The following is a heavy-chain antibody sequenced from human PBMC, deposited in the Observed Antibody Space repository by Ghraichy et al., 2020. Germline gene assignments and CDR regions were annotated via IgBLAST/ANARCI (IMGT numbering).Heavy chain of an antibody. Sequence: ASVKVSCKASGYTFTGYYMHWVRQAPGQGLEWMGWINPNSGGTNYAQKFQGWVTMTRDTSISTAYMELSRLRSDDTAVYYCVRETITIFGVVIQRDYYGMDVWGQGTTVTVSS. J-gene: IGHJ6*02. CDR3: VRETITIFGVVIQRDYYGMDV. V-gene: IGHV1-2*04. CDR1: GYTFTGYY. CDR2: INPNSGGT. D-gene: IGHD3-3*01.